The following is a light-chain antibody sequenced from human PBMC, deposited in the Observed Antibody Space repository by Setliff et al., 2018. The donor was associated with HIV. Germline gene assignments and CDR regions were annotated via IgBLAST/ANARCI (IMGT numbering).Light chain of an antibody. CDR1: SSDVGAYNQ. Sequence: QSALTQPASVSGSPGRSITISCTGTSSDVGAYNQVSWYQQHPGKAPKLMIYDVDQRPSGVSDRFSGSKSGNTASLTISGLQAEDDADYYCSSYTSSKSHVVGTGTKVTVL. V-gene: IGLV2-14*03. CDR2: DVD. CDR3: SSYTSSKSHV. J-gene: IGLJ1*01.